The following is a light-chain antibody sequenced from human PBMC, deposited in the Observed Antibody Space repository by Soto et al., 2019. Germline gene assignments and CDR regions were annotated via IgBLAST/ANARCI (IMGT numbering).Light chain of an antibody. Sequence: DIQMTQPPSSLFASVGDRVTITCQATQDINIYLNWYQQIPGKAPNLLIYDASNLEIGVPSRFSGSGSGTHFTFTISSLQTEDIGTYYCQQYDILPITFGRGTRLEIK. CDR2: DAS. V-gene: IGKV1-33*01. CDR1: QDINIY. CDR3: QQYDILPIT. J-gene: IGKJ5*01.